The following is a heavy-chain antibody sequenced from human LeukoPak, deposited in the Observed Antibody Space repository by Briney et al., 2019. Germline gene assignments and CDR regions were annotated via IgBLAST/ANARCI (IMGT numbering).Heavy chain of an antibody. CDR3: ARGVDYYENSGTIDY. CDR1: GFTFSSYG. V-gene: IGHV3-33*01. CDR2: IWYDGSNK. D-gene: IGHD3-22*01. Sequence: GGSLRLSCAASGFTFSSYGMHWVRQAPGKGLEWVAVIWYDGSNKKYEDSVKGRFTISRDNSKNTLYLQMNSLRAEDTAVYYCARGVDYYENSGTIDYWGQGTLVTVSS. J-gene: IGHJ4*02.